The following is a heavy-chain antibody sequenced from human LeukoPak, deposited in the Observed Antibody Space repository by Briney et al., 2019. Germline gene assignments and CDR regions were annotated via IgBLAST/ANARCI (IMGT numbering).Heavy chain of an antibody. CDR3: ARGLLWFGELPPYFDY. D-gene: IGHD3-10*01. V-gene: IGHV4-59*01. CDR2: SYHSGSSGSS. J-gene: IGHJ4*02. Sequence: PSETLSLTCTVSGGSISSYYWSWIRQSPGKGLEWIGYSYHSGSSGSSNYNPSLNSRVTISVDTSKNQFSLKLNSVTAADTAVYYCARGLLWFGELPPYFDYWGQGTLVTVSS. CDR1: GGSISSYY.